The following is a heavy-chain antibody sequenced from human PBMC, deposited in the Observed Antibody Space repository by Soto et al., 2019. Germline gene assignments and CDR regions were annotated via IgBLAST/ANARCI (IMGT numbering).Heavy chain of an antibody. J-gene: IGHJ4*02. D-gene: IGHD2-2*01. V-gene: IGHV4-34*01. CDR1: GGSFSGYY. CDR3: ARARNRGYCSSTSCYEGGVDY. Sequence: SETLSLTCAVYGGSFSGYYWIWIRQPPGKGLEWIGEINHSGSTNYNPSLKSRVTISVDTSKNQFSLKLSSVTAADTAVYYCARARNRGYCSSTSCYEGGVDYWGQGTLVTVSS. CDR2: INHSGST.